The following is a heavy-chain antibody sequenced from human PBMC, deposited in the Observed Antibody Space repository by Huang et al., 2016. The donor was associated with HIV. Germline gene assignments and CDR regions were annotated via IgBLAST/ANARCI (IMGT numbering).Heavy chain of an antibody. V-gene: IGHV3-7*01. CDR2: IKHDGTEK. Sequence: EVQLVESGGGLVRPGGSLRLSCAASGFTFSSYWMTWVRQAPGKGLGWVANIKHDGTEKYYVDSVKGRFTISRDNAKISLLLQMNSLRVDDTAVYYCARGDYDFWSAYDVWGQGTLVTVSS. D-gene: IGHD3-3*01. CDR1: GFTFSSYW. J-gene: IGHJ4*02. CDR3: ARGDYDFWSAYDV.